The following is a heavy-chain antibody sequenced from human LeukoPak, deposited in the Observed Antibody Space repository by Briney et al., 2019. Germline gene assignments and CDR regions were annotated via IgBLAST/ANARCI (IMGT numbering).Heavy chain of an antibody. CDR1: GGSISSYY. CDR2: IYYSGST. Sequence: PSETLSLTCTVSGGSISSYYWSWIRQPPGKGLEWIGYIYYSGSTNYNSSLKSRVTISVDTSKNQFSLKLSSVTAADTAVYYCAREGAAAGTKGYYYYMDVWGKGTTVTVSS. J-gene: IGHJ6*03. D-gene: IGHD6-13*01. V-gene: IGHV4-59*01. CDR3: AREGAAAGTKGYYYYMDV.